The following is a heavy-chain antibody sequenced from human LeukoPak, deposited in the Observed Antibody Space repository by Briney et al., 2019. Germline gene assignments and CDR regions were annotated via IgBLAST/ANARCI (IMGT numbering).Heavy chain of an antibody. CDR2: MNNNRGNT. J-gene: IGHJ4*02. Sequence: ASVSVSCKASGYTFTSYDINWLRQATGQGLEWMGWMNNNRGNTGYAEKFQGRVTMTSNTSISTAYMELSSLRSEDTAVYYCARVGADNWNDEMDYWGQGTLVTVSS. D-gene: IGHD1-20*01. CDR3: ARVGADNWNDEMDY. V-gene: IGHV1-8*01. CDR1: GYTFTSYD.